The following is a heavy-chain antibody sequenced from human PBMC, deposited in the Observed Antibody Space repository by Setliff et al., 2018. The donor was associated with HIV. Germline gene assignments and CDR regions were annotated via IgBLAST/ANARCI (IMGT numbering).Heavy chain of an antibody. D-gene: IGHD6-13*01. CDR1: GGSISSGSYY. Sequence: PSETLSLTCTVSGGSISSGSYYWSWIRQPAGKGLEWIGHISTSGSTNYNPSLKSRVTISVDTSKNQFFLKLNSVTAADTAVYHCARHRDPPGTSWIYYYYYMDLWGEGTTVTVSS. CDR2: ISTSGST. J-gene: IGHJ6*03. CDR3: ARHRDPPGTSWIYYYYYMDL. V-gene: IGHV4-61*09.